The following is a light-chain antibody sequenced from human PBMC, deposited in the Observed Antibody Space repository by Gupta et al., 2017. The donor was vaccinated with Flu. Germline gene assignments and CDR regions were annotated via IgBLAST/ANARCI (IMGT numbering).Light chain of an antibody. J-gene: IGKJ2*01. CDR2: GAS. V-gene: IGKV3-20*01. CDR1: PSVSSSY. Sequence: EIVLTQRPGTLSLSQGERATLSCRASPSVSSSYLAWYQQKPGQAPRLLIYGASSRATGIPDRFSGSGSGTDFTLTISILEPEDFAVYYCQQYGSSPYTFGQGTKLEIK. CDR3: QQYGSSPYT.